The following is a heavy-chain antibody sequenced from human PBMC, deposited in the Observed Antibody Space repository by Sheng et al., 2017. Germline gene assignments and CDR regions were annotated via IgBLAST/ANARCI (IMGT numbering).Heavy chain of an antibody. CDR2: ISYDGSNK. V-gene: IGHV3-30*18. J-gene: IGHJ4*02. CDR1: GFTFSSYG. D-gene: IGHD2-21*01. CDR3: AKDSCGGDCFDY. Sequence: QVQLVESGGGVVQPGRSLRLSCAASGFTFSSYGMHWVRQAPGKGLEWVAVISYDGSNKYYADSVKGRFTISRDNSKNTLYLQMNSLRAEDTAVYYCAKDSCGGDCFDYWGQGTLVTVSS.